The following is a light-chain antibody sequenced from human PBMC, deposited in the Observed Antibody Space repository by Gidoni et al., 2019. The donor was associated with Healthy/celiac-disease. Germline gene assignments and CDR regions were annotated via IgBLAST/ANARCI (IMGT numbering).Light chain of an antibody. V-gene: IGKV2-28*01. CDR2: LGS. J-gene: IGKJ1*01. Sequence: DNVMTQSPLCLRVTPGQPASISCRASQSLLHSNGYNYLDWYLQKPGQSPQLLIYLGSNRATGVPDRFSGSGSGTDFTLKISRVEAEDVGVYYCLQDLQTPRTFGQGTKVEIK. CDR1: QSLLHSNGYNY. CDR3: LQDLQTPRT.